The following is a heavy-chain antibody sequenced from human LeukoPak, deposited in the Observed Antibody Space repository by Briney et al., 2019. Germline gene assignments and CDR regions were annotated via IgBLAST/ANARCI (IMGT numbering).Heavy chain of an antibody. CDR2: ITGDGGYT. D-gene: IGHD2-8*01. J-gene: IGHJ3*02. Sequence: GGPLRLSCAASGFTFSTYVMQWVRQAPGKGLEYVSAITGDGGYTYYANSVKGRFTISRDNSKKTLYLQMGSLRADDMAVYYCARVSTNDRRNAFDIWGQGTMVTVSS. CDR1: GFTFSTYV. CDR3: ARVSTNDRRNAFDI. V-gene: IGHV3-64*01.